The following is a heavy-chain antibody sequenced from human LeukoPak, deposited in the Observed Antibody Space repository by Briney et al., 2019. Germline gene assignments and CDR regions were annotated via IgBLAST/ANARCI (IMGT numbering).Heavy chain of an antibody. CDR2: ISSSSSYI. V-gene: IGHV3-21*01. Sequence: PGGSLRLSRAASVFTLSNYSMKRVLHAPAHGQESVSSISSSSSYIYYADSVKGRFPISRDNAKNSLYLQMNSLRAEDTAVYYCARDPKQYYDILTGLYYMDVWGKGTTVTVSS. CDR1: VFTLSNYS. D-gene: IGHD3-9*01. CDR3: ARDPKQYYDILTGLYYMDV. J-gene: IGHJ6*03.